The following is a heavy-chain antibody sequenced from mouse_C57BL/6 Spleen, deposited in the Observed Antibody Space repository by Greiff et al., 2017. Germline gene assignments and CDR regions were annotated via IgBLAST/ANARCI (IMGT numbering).Heavy chain of an antibody. Sequence: QVQLQQPGAELVRPGSSVKLSCKASGYTFTSYWMHWVKQRPIQGLEWIGNIDPSDSETHYNQKFKDKATLTVDKSSSTAYMQLSSLTSEDSAVYYCARSPGVARIAYWGQGTLVTVSA. J-gene: IGHJ3*01. D-gene: IGHD1-1*02. CDR2: IDPSDSET. CDR1: GYTFTSYW. V-gene: IGHV1-52*01. CDR3: ARSPGVARIAY.